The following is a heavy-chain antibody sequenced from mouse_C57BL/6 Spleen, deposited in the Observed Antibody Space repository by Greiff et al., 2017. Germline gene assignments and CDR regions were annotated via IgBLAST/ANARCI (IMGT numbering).Heavy chain of an antibody. CDR1: GYTFTDYE. CDR3: TRNGYYEGDY. CDR2: IDPETGGT. J-gene: IGHJ4*01. V-gene: IGHV1-15*01. Sequence: VQLQQSGAELVRPGASVTLSCKASGYTFTDYEMHWVKQTPVHGLEWIGAIDPETGGTAYNQKFKGKAILTADKSSSTAYMELRSLTSEDSAVYYCTRNGYYEGDYWGQGTSVTVSS. D-gene: IGHD2-3*01.